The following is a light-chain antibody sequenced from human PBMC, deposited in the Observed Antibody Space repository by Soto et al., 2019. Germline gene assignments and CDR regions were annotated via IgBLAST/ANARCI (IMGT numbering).Light chain of an antibody. CDR1: QSVSSN. J-gene: IGKJ4*01. Sequence: EIVMTQSPATLSVSPGERATLSCRASQSVSSNLAWYPQKPGQAPRLLIYGASTRATGIPARFSGSGSDTEFTLTISSLQSEDVAVYYCQQYNNWPPLTFGGGTKVEIK. CDR2: GAS. CDR3: QQYNNWPPLT. V-gene: IGKV3-15*01.